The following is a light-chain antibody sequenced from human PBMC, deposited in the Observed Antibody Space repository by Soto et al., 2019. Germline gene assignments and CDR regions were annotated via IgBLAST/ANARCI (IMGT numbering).Light chain of an antibody. CDR1: QSVTSY. V-gene: IGKV3-11*01. Sequence: EIVLTQSPATLSLSPGERASLFCRASQSVTSYLAWYQQRPGKAPRLLIYDASRTATGIPARLSGSGSGTEFTLTISSLQPDDFATYYCQQYNSFRTFGQGTKVDIK. CDR3: QQYNSFRT. CDR2: DAS. J-gene: IGKJ1*01.